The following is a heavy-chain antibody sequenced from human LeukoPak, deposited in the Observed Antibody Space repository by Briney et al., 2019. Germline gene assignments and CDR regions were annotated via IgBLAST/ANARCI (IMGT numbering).Heavy chain of an antibody. V-gene: IGHV4-38-2*01. D-gene: IGHD3-22*01. CDR1: GYSISSGYY. CDR2: IYHSGST. Sequence: SETLSLTRAVSGYSISSGYYWDWIRQPPGKGLEWIGNIYHSGSTYYNPSLKSRVTISVDTSKNQFSLKLSSVTAADTAVYYCARQYWDDSKLDYWGQGTLVTVSS. J-gene: IGHJ4*02. CDR3: ARQYWDDSKLDY.